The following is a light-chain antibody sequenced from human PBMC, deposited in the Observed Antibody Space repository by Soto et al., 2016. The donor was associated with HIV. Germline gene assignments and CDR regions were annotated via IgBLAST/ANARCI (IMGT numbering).Light chain of an antibody. CDR2: KAS. CDR3: QQYQTEEGT. CDR1: QSISSW. Sequence: DIQMTQSPSTLSASVGDRVPITCRASQSISSWVAWYQQKPGKAPNLLIYKASNLESGVPSRFSGGGSGTELTLTISSLQPDDFATYYCQQYQTEEGTFGQGTTVEIK. J-gene: IGKJ1*01. V-gene: IGKV1-5*03.